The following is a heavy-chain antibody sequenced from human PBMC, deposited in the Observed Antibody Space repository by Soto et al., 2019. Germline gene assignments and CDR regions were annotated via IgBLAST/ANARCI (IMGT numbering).Heavy chain of an antibody. D-gene: IGHD7-27*01. J-gene: IGHJ5*02. CDR1: GFSLSTSGVG. Sequence: QITLKESGPTLVKPTQTLTLTCTFSGFSLSTSGVGVGWIRQPPGKALEWLALIYWDDDKRYSPSLKSRLTLTKDTSKNQVVLTVTNMDPVETATYSCAHVETGDLDFDPWGQGTLVTVSS. CDR3: AHVETGDLDFDP. CDR2: IYWDDDK. V-gene: IGHV2-5*02.